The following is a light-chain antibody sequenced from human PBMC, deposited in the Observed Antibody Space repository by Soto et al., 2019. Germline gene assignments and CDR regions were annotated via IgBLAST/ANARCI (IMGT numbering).Light chain of an antibody. CDR1: QSVSSNY. V-gene: IGKV3-20*01. Sequence: EIVLTQSPGTLSLSPGERATLSCRASQSVSSNYLAWYQQKLGQAPRLLISGASSRATGIPDRCSGSGSGTDLTLTISRLEPEDFAVYYCQQYGSSHQTFGQGTKVEI. CDR3: QQYGSSHQT. J-gene: IGKJ1*01. CDR2: GAS.